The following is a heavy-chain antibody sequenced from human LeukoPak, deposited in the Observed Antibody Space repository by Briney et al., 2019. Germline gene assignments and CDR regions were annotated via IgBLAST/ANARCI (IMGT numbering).Heavy chain of an antibody. CDR1: GGSMSSYY. D-gene: IGHD3-10*01. J-gene: IGHJ6*02. V-gene: IGHV4-59*01. CDR3: ARIIRVREALMMDV. CDR2: IYYSGST. Sequence: SETLSLTCSVSGGSMSSYYWSWIRQPPGKGLEWIGYIYYSGSTNYNPSLKSRVTISVDTSKNQFSLKVSSVTAADTAVYYCARIIRVREALMMDVWGPGTTVTVSS.